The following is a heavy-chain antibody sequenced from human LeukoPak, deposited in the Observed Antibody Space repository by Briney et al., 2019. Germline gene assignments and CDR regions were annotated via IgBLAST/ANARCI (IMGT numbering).Heavy chain of an antibody. Sequence: SETLSLTCAVSGGSFSGHYWSWIRQSPGEGLEWIGEIDHSGNTNYNPSLKGRLTISVDTSKSQFSLRLSSVTAADTAVYYCASSLTGKEAPFIFDYWGQGTLVTVSS. CDR2: IDHSGNT. CDR3: ASSLTGKEAPFIFDY. CDR1: GGSFSGHY. J-gene: IGHJ4*02. V-gene: IGHV4-34*01. D-gene: IGHD7-27*01.